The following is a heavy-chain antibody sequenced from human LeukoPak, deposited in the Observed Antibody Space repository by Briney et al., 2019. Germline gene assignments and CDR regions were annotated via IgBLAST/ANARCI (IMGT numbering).Heavy chain of an antibody. CDR3: ARRRDIVVVPAAHQYYYYGMDV. Sequence: GASVKVSCKASGGTFSSYAISWVRQAPGQGLEWMGGIIPIFGTANYAQKFQGRVTITADESTSTAYMELSSLRSEDTAVYYCARRRDIVVVPAAHQYYYYGMDVWGQGTTVTVSS. V-gene: IGHV1-69*13. J-gene: IGHJ6*02. D-gene: IGHD2-2*01. CDR2: IIPIFGTA. CDR1: GGTFSSYA.